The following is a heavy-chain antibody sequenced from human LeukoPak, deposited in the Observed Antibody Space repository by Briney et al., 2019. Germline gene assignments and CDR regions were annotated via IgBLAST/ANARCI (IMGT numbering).Heavy chain of an antibody. D-gene: IGHD3-10*02. CDR2: ISSSGNST. CDR1: GFTFSDYY. Sequence: GGSLRLSCAASGFTFSDYYMSWIRQAPGKGLEWVSYISSSGNSTYYSDSVRGRFTISRDNAKNSLHLQMNSLRAEDTAVYYCAELGITMIGGVWGKGTTVTISS. J-gene: IGHJ6*04. CDR3: AELGITMIGGV. V-gene: IGHV3-11*04.